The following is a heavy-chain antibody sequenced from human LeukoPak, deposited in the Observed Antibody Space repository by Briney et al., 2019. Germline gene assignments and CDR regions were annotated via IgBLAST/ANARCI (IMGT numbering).Heavy chain of an antibody. CDR3: AKTDSSGYYYSLLRFGMRADAFDI. V-gene: IGHV7-4-1*02. CDR2: INTNTGNP. CDR1: GYTFTSYA. D-gene: IGHD3-22*01. Sequence: GDSVKVSCKASGYTFTSYAMNWVRQAPGQGLEWMGWINTNTGNPTYAQGFTGRFVFSLDTSVSTAYLQISSLKAEDTAVYYCAKTDSSGYYYSLLRFGMRADAFDIWGQGTMVTVSS. J-gene: IGHJ3*02.